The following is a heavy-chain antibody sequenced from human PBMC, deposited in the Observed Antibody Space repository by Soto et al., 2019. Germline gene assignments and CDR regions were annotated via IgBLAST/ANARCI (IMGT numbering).Heavy chain of an antibody. CDR3: TTDPGDHEDF. CDR1: GITFTNAW. D-gene: IGHD4-17*01. J-gene: IGHJ4*02. Sequence: GGSLRLSCAASGITFTNAWMSWVRQAPGKGLEWVGRIKNKADGGTTDYAAPVRGRFTISRDDSKNTLFLQMNSLEIEDTAVYYCTTDPGDHEDFWGRGALVTVSS. CDR2: IKNKADGGTT. V-gene: IGHV3-15*01.